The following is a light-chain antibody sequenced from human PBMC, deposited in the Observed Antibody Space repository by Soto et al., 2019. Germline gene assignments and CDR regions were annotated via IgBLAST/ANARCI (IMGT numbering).Light chain of an antibody. CDR2: GAS. J-gene: IGKJ1*01. CDR1: QSVSSSY. CDR3: QQYGSSWT. V-gene: IGKV3-20*01. Sequence: EIVLTQSPGTLSLSPGERATLSCRASQSVSSSYLAWYQQKPGQAPRLLIYGASSRATGIPDRFSGSGSGTDFTLTISRLEPEDFAVYYCQQYGSSWTFGQGNKVELK.